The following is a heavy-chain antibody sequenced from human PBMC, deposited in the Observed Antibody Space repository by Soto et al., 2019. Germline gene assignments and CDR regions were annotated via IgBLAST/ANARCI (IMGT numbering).Heavy chain of an antibody. CDR1: GGSISNVDSY. V-gene: IGHV4-31*03. J-gene: IGHJ4*02. D-gene: IGHD4-17*01. CDR2: IHYSGTT. CDR3: ARTTQGSDF. Sequence: QVQLQESGPGLVKPSQTLSLTCTVSGGSISNVDSYWNWIRQHPVKGLEWIGYIHYSGTTLYNPSLKSRITISVDTSNNQFSLNLSSVTAADTAMYYCARTTQGSDFWGQGTLVTVSS.